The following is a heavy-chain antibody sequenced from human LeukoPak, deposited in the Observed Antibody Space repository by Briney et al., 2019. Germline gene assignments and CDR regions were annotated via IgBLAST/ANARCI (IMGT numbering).Heavy chain of an antibody. D-gene: IGHD2-2*01. CDR1: GFTFSSYS. CDR2: ISSNGGST. CDR3: AKDSSTTNYYYGMDV. Sequence: PGGSLRLSCAASGFTFSSYSMHWVRQAPGKGLEYVSAISSNGGSTYYANSVKGRFTISRDNSKNTLYLQMGSLRAKDMALYYCAKDSSTTNYYYGMDVWGQGTTVTVSS. V-gene: IGHV3-64*01. J-gene: IGHJ6*02.